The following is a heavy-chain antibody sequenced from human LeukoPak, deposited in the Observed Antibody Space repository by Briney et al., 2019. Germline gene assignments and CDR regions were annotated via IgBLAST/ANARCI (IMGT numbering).Heavy chain of an antibody. J-gene: IGHJ4*02. CDR2: IRSKAYGGTT. V-gene: IGHV3-49*04. CDR1: GFTFGDYA. D-gene: IGHD4-17*01. Sequence: GGCLRLSCTAAGFTFGDYAMSSVRQAPGKGLGWVGFIRSKAYGGTTENAASVKGRFTISRDDSKSIAYLQMNSLKTEDTAVYYCTRDAPFSGDPTADFDYWGQGTLVTVSS. CDR3: TRDAPFSGDPTADFDY.